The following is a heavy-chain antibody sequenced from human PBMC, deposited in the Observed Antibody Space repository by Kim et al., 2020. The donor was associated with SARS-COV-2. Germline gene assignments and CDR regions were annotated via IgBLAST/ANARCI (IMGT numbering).Heavy chain of an antibody. Sequence: ASVKVSCKASGYTFTGYYMHWVRQAPGQGLEWMGWINPNSGGTNYAQKFQGRVTMTRDTSISTAYMELSRLRSDDTAVYYCARGRDYDFWSGHGDYWGQGTLVTVSS. CDR3: ARGRDYDFWSGHGDY. CDR1: GYTFTGYY. CDR2: INPNSGGT. D-gene: IGHD3-3*01. V-gene: IGHV1-2*02. J-gene: IGHJ4*02.